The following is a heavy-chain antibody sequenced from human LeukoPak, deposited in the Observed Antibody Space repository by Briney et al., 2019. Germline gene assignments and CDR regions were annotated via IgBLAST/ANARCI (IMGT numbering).Heavy chain of an antibody. CDR2: ISYDGSNK. CDR3: ARARYSYAMGEFYFDY. V-gene: IGHV3-30*14. Sequence: PGGSLRLSCAASGFTFSTYAMHWVRQAPGKGLEWVAVISYDGSNKYYADSVKGRFTISRDNSKNTLYLQMNSLRAEDTAVYYCARARYSYAMGEFYFDYWGQGTLVTVSS. CDR1: GFTFSTYA. J-gene: IGHJ4*02. D-gene: IGHD5-18*01.